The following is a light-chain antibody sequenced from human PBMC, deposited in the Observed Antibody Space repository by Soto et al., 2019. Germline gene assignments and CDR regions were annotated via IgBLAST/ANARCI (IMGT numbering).Light chain of an antibody. CDR1: QSLRHHNGYYY. Sequence: DIVMTQSPLSLPVTPGEPASISCRSSQSLRHHNGYYYLDWYLQKPGQSPQVLIYLGSNRASGVPDRVSGSGSGTVFTLQISRVEAEDVGVYYCIHTLQAPYSFGQGTKLEIK. V-gene: IGKV2-28*01. CDR2: LGS. J-gene: IGKJ2*01. CDR3: IHTLQAPYS.